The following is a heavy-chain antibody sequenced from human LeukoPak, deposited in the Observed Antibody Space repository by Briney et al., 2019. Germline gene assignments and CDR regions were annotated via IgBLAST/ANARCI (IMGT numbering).Heavy chain of an antibody. CDR3: ARDWVPYYYDSSGYYY. Sequence: ASVKVSCKASGYTFTSYGISWVRQAPGQGLEWMGWISAYNGNTNYAQKLQGRVTMTTDTSTSTAYMELRSLRSDDTAVYYCARDWVPYYYDSSGYYYWGQGTLVTVSS. CDR1: GYTFTSYG. CDR2: ISAYNGNT. V-gene: IGHV1-18*01. D-gene: IGHD3-22*01. J-gene: IGHJ4*02.